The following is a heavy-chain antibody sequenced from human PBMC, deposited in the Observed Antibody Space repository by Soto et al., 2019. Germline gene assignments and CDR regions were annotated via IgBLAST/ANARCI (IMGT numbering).Heavy chain of an antibody. Sequence: GGSLRLSCAASGFTFSSYAMSWVRQAPGKGLEWVSAISGSGGSTYYADSVKGRFTISRDNSKNTLYLQMNSLRAEDTAVYYCAKDYAYCGADCYFDGNYGMDVWGQGTTVTVSS. CDR3: AKDYAYCGADCYFDGNYGMDV. CDR2: ISGSGGST. V-gene: IGHV3-23*01. J-gene: IGHJ6*02. CDR1: GFTFSSYA. D-gene: IGHD2-21*02.